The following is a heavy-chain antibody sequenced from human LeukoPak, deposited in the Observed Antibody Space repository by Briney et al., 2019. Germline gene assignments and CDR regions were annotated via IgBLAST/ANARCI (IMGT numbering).Heavy chain of an antibody. CDR1: GFTFSSYS. Sequence: PGGSLRLSCAASGFTFSSYSMNWVRQAPGKGLEWVSSISSSSSYIYYADSVKGRFTISRDNAKNSLYLQMNSLRAEDTAVYYCARDAVILTGYYGDYWGQGTLVTVSS. D-gene: IGHD3-9*01. CDR2: ISSSSSYI. J-gene: IGHJ4*02. V-gene: IGHV3-21*01. CDR3: ARDAVILTGYYGDY.